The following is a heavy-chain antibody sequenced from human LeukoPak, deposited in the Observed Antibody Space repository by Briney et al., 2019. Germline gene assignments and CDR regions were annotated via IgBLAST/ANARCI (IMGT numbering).Heavy chain of an antibody. J-gene: IGHJ4*02. CDR2: IKQDGSEK. Sequence: PGGSLRLSCAASGFTFSSYWMSWVRQAPGKGLEWVANIKQDGSEKYYVDSVKGRFTISRDNAKNSLYLQMNSLRAEDTAVYYCAREEYYYDSSGYYPGFDYWGQGTLVTVSS. V-gene: IGHV3-7*01. CDR3: AREEYYYDSSGYYPGFDY. CDR1: GFTFSSYW. D-gene: IGHD3-22*01.